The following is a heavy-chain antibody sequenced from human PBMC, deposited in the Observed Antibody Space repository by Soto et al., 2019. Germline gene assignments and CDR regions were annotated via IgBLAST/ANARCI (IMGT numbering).Heavy chain of an antibody. CDR3: ARMAGPWYFDL. J-gene: IGHJ2*01. V-gene: IGHV4-34*01. CDR1: GGSFSGFY. Sequence: QVQLQQWGAGLLKPSETLSLTCAVHGGSFSGFYWTWIRQPPGKGLEWMGEINHSGSSNYKPPLKRRVTMSRYTSRNQFSLSLNSDTAADTAVYYCARMAGPWYFDLCGRGTLVTVSS. CDR2: INHSGSS.